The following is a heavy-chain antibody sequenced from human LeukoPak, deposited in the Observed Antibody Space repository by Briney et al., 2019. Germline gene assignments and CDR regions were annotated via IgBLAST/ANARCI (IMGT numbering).Heavy chain of an antibody. J-gene: IGHJ5*02. D-gene: IGHD6-13*01. CDR1: GYTFTGYY. CDR3: ARDLGSSWYFGWFDP. Sequence: ASVKVSCTASGYTFTGYYMHWVRQAPGQGLEWMAWVNPNSGGTNYAQQFQGRVTMTRDTSISTASMELSSLRSDDTAVYYCARDLGSSWYFGWFDPWGQGTLVTVSS. CDR2: VNPNSGGT. V-gene: IGHV1-2*02.